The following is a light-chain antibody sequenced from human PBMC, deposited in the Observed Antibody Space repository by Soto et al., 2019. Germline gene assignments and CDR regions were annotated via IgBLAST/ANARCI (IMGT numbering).Light chain of an antibody. V-gene: IGKV3-20*01. Sequence: EIVMTQSPATLSVSPGERATLSYRASQSVSSSYLAWYQQKPGQAPRLLIYGASSRATGIPDRFSGSGSGTDFTLTISRLEPEDFAVYYCLQYGTFPRTFGQGTKVDIK. CDR3: LQYGTFPRT. J-gene: IGKJ1*01. CDR1: QSVSSSY. CDR2: GAS.